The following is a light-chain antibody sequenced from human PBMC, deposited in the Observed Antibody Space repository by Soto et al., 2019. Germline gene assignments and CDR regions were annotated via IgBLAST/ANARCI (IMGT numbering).Light chain of an antibody. CDR2: KAS. V-gene: IGKV1-5*03. Sequence: DIQMTQSPATLAGYVGDRVTITCRASQTISSWLAWYQQKPGKAPKLLIDKASTLKSGVPSRFSGSGSGTEVTLTIRSLQPDDFATYYCQHYNSYTEAFGQGTNVDLK. J-gene: IGKJ1*01. CDR1: QTISSW. CDR3: QHYNSYTEA.